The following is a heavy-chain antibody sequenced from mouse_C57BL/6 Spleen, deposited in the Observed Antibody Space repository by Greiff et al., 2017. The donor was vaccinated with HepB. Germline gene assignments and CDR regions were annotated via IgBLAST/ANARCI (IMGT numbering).Heavy chain of an antibody. D-gene: IGHD4-1*01. J-gene: IGHJ2*01. V-gene: IGHV1-81*01. CDR2: IYPRSGNT. CDR3: ARDWGGYFDY. Sequence: VKLQESGAELARPGASVKLSCKASGYTFTSYGISWVKQRTGQGLEWIGEIYPRSGNTYYNEKFKGKATLTADKSSSTAYMELRSRTSEDSAVYFCARDWGGYFDYWGQGTTLTVSS. CDR1: GYTFTSYG.